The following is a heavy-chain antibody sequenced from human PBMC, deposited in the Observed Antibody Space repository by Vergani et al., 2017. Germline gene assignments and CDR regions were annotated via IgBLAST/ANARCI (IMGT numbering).Heavy chain of an antibody. CDR1: GFTFSSYA. D-gene: IGHD3-22*01. J-gene: IGHJ6*03. CDR3: AKDAYYDSSGYYYMDV. Sequence: EVQLLESGGGLVQPGGSLRLSCAASGFTFSSYAMSWVRHAPGKGLEWVSAISGSGGSTYYADSVKGRFSIARDNSKNTLYLQMNSLRAEDTAVYYCAKDAYYDSSGYYYMDVWGKWTTVTVSS. CDR2: ISGSGGST. V-gene: IGHV3-23*01.